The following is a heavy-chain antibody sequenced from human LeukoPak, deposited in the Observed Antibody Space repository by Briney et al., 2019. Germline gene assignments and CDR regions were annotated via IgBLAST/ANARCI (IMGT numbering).Heavy chain of an antibody. CDR2: INSGGSST. D-gene: IGHD4-17*01. CDR1: GFTFSDYW. J-gene: IGHJ4*02. V-gene: IGHV3-74*01. CDR3: ARAVTTVTRGGLVFDY. Sequence: PGGSLRLSCAASGFTFSDYWMHWVRQAPGRGLEWVSRINSGGSSTNYADSVKGRFTISRDNAKNTLYLQMNSLRAEDTAVYYCARAVTTVTRGGLVFDYWGQGALVTVSS.